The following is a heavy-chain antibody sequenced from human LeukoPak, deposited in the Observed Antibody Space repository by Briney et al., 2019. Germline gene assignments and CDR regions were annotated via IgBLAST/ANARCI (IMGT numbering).Heavy chain of an antibody. CDR3: ARGVPYDSWSGPHYSDY. Sequence: GGSLRLSCAASGFTFSSYWMSWVRQAPGKGLEWVANINKDGGEKYYVDSVKGRFTISRDNAKNSLYLQMSSLRAEDTAVYYCARGVPYDSWSGPHYSDYWGQGTLVTVSS. D-gene: IGHD3-3*01. CDR1: GFTFSSYW. V-gene: IGHV3-7*01. CDR2: INKDGGEK. J-gene: IGHJ4*02.